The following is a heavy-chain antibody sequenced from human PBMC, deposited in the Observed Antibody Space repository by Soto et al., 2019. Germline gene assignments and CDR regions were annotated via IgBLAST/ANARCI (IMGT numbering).Heavy chain of an antibody. D-gene: IGHD1-7*01. CDR3: AKGQLELPYYFDY. J-gene: IGHJ4*02. Sequence: GGSLKLSCAASGFTFSSYAMSWVRQAPGKGLEWVSAISGSGGSTYYADSVKGRFTISRDNSKNTLYLQMNSLRAEDTAVYYCAKGQLELPYYFDYWGQGTLVTVSS. V-gene: IGHV3-23*01. CDR1: GFTFSSYA. CDR2: ISGSGGST.